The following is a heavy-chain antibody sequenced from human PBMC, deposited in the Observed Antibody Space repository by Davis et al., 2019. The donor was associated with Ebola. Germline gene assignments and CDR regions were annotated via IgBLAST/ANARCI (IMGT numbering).Heavy chain of an antibody. Sequence: LRLSCTVSGGSISSGGYYWSWIRQHPGKGLEWIGYIYYSGSTYYNPSLKSRVTISVDTSKNQFSLKLSSVTAADTAVYYCARERRGCWFDPWGQGTLVTVSS. CDR2: IYYSGST. CDR3: ARERRGCWFDP. V-gene: IGHV4-31*03. J-gene: IGHJ5*02. CDR1: GGSISSGGYY.